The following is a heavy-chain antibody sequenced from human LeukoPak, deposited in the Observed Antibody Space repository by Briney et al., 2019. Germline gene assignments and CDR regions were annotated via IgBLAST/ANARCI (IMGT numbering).Heavy chain of an antibody. D-gene: IGHD4-23*01. V-gene: IGHV3-23*01. CDR1: GFTFSSYA. CDR3: AKKSPDSSGNPAYD. CDR2: ISRSGTET. Sequence: GGSLRLSCAASGFTFSSYAMSWARQAPGKGLEWVSVISRSGTETYHADSVRGRFTISRDNAKNTLYLQMNSLRAEDTAVYYCAKKSPDSSGNPAYDWGQGTLVTVSS. J-gene: IGHJ4*02.